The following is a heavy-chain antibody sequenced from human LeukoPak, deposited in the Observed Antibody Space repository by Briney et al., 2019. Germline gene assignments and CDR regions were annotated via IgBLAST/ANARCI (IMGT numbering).Heavy chain of an antibody. V-gene: IGHV4-59*01. D-gene: IGHD3-10*01. CDR2: IYYSGST. CDR3: ARSQNYYGSGDY. Sequence: SETLSLTCTVSGGSISSYYWSWIRQPPGKGLEWIGYIYYSGSTNYNPSLKSRVTISVDTSKNQFSLKLSSVTAADTAVYYCARSQNYYGSGDYWSQGTLVTVSS. CDR1: GGSISSYY. J-gene: IGHJ4*02.